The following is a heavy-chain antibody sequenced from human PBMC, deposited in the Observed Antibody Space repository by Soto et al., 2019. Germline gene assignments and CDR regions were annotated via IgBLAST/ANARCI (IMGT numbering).Heavy chain of an antibody. CDR3: ARVLRSSTTCYFPDWFDP. V-gene: IGHV4-31*02. Sequence: PSETLSLTXTVSGGSISSGANYWSRVRQGPGKGLEWIGNIYYSGSAYYNPSLKSRLTMSVDTSKNSFSLKLTSVTAADTAVYYCARVLRSSTTCYFPDWFDPWGQGTLVTVSS. CDR2: IYYSGSA. CDR1: GGSISSGANY. D-gene: IGHD2-2*01. J-gene: IGHJ5*02.